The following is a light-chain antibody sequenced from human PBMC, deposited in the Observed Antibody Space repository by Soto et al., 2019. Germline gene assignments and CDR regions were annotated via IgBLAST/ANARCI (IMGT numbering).Light chain of an antibody. Sequence: PGERVILSCRASQSVDISLAWYQQKPGQAPRLLIYDASNRATGIPARFSGSGSGTDFTLTISSLEPEDFAVYYCQQRSNWPPITFGQGTRLEIK. CDR1: QSVDIS. J-gene: IGKJ5*01. CDR2: DAS. CDR3: QQRSNWPPIT. V-gene: IGKV3-11*01.